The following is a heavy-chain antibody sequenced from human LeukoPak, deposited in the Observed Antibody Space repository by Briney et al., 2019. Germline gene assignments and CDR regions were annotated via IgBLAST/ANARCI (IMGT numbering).Heavy chain of an antibody. CDR2: IYYSGST. CDR1: GGSISSHY. V-gene: IGHV4-59*11. J-gene: IGHJ5*02. CDR3: ARKYSSSSYWFDP. Sequence: SETLSLTCTVSGGSISSHYWSWIRQPPGKGLEWIGHIYYSGSTNYNPSLKSRVTISVETSKSQFSLKLSSVTAADTAVYYCARKYSSSSYWFDPWGQGTLVTVSS. D-gene: IGHD6-6*01.